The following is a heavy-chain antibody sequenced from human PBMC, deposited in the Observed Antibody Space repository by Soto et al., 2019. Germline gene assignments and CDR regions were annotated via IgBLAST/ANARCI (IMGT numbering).Heavy chain of an antibody. V-gene: IGHV4-4*02. CDR3: ARQPYDSTGYYYGA. CDR1: SGSICSSNW. Sequence: PSETLSLTCAVSSGSICSSNWWSWVRQPPGKGLEWIGEIYYSGSTNYNPSLKSRVTISVDKSKNHFSLKLTSVTAADTAMYYCARQPYDSTGYYYGAWGQGTLVTVSS. J-gene: IGHJ5*02. CDR2: IYYSGST. D-gene: IGHD3-22*01.